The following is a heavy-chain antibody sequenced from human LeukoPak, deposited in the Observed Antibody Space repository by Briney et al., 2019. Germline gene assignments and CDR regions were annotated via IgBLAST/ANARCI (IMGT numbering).Heavy chain of an antibody. Sequence: SETLSLTCTVSGGSISSYYWSWIRQPPGKGLEWIGEINHSGSTNYNPSLKSRVTTSVDTSKNQFSLKLSSVTAADTAVYYCARAPQGSGYYYWFDPWGQGTLVTVSS. CDR1: GGSISSYY. D-gene: IGHD3-22*01. J-gene: IGHJ5*02. CDR3: ARAPQGSGYYYWFDP. V-gene: IGHV4-34*01. CDR2: INHSGST.